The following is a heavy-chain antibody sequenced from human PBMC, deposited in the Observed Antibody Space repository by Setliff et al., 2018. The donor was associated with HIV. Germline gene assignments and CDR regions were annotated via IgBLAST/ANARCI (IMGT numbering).Heavy chain of an antibody. D-gene: IGHD3-22*01. CDR2: INADNGNT. Sequence: GASVKVSCKASGGTFSSYAMHWVRQAPGQRPEWMGWINADNGNTKYSQKLQGRVTMTTDTSTSTAYMELRSLRSDDTAVYYCAREIGDYYDSSGYYPPTDYYYGMDVWGQGTTVTVSS. CDR1: GGTFSSYA. J-gene: IGHJ6*02. V-gene: IGHV1-3*01. CDR3: AREIGDYYDSSGYYPPTDYYYGMDV.